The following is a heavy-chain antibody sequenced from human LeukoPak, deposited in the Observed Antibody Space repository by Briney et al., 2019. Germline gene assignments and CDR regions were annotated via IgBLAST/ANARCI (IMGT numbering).Heavy chain of an antibody. V-gene: IGHV3-21*01. CDR3: ARGYSSSWHHYYYYMDV. Sequence: GGSLRLSCAASGFTFSTYSMNWVRQAPGKGLEWVSFISTSSSYIYYADSLKGRFTISRDNAKNSLYLQMNSLRAEDTAVYYCARGYSSSWHHYYYYMDVWGKGTTVTVSS. J-gene: IGHJ6*03. D-gene: IGHD6-13*01. CDR1: GFTFSTYS. CDR2: ISTSSSYI.